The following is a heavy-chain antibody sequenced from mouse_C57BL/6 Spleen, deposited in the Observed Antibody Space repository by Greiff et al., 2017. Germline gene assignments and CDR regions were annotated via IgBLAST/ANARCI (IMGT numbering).Heavy chain of an antibody. CDR3: ARERKTAQATSYYAMDY. Sequence: QVQLQQPGAELVRPGSSVKLSCKASGYTFTSYWLHWVKQRPIQGLEWIGNIYPSDSETHYNQKFKDKATLTVDTSSSTAYMQLSSLTSEDSAVYYCARERKTAQATSYYAMDYWGQGTSVTVSS. CDR1: GYTFTSYW. V-gene: IGHV1-52*01. CDR2: IYPSDSET. J-gene: IGHJ4*01. D-gene: IGHD3-2*02.